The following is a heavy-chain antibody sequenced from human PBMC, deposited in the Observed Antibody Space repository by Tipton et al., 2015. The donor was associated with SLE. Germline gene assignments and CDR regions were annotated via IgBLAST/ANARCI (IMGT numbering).Heavy chain of an antibody. V-gene: IGHV4-59*01. Sequence: LRLSCTVSGGSISSYYWGWIRQPPGKGLEWIGSIYYSGSTNYNPSLKSRVTISVDTSKNQFSLKLSSVTAADTAVYYCARSEYSSGWGYWGQGTLVTVSS. CDR3: ARSEYSSGWGY. CDR1: GGSISSYY. D-gene: IGHD6-19*01. CDR2: IYYSGST. J-gene: IGHJ4*02.